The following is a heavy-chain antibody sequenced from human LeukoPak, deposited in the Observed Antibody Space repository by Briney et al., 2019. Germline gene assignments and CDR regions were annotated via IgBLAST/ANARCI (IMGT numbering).Heavy chain of an antibody. CDR1: GGSFSGFY. D-gene: IGHD6-6*01. CDR3: ARRRVAARLTLDY. J-gene: IGHJ4*02. CDR2: IYYSGST. Sequence: KPSETLSLTCAVYGGSFSGFYWSWIRQPPGKGLEWIGSIYYSGSTYYNPSLKSRVTISVDTSKNQFSLKLSSVTAADTAVYYCARRRVAARLTLDYWGQGTLVTVSS. V-gene: IGHV4-34*01.